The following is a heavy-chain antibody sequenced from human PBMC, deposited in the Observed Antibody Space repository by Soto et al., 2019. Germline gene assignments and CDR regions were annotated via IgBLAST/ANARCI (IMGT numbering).Heavy chain of an antibody. CDR2: IYYSGST. Sequence: SETLSLTCTVTGDSISSRSYYWGWIRQPPGKGLEWIGSIYYSGSTYNNPSLRSRVSMSIDTSKDQFSLKLKPVTAADTALYFCARQRTSVVTQAYFDVWGAGSLVTVS. CDR1: GDSISSRSYY. D-gene: IGHD2-21*02. CDR3: ARQRTSVVTQAYFDV. J-gene: IGHJ4*02. V-gene: IGHV4-39*01.